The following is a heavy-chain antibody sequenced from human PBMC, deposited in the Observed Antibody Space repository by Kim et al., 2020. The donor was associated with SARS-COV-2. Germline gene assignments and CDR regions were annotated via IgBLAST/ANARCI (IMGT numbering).Heavy chain of an antibody. CDR2: IKQDGTEK. V-gene: IGHV3-7*01. J-gene: IGHJ5*02. Sequence: GGSLRLSCAASGFIFTSYWMSWVRQAPGKGLEWVANIKQDGTEKYYVDSVKGRFTISRDNPKKLLFLQMNSLRADDTAVYYCARGGGLTMVRGVIDWFDPWGQGTLVTVSS. D-gene: IGHD3-10*01. CDR1: GFIFTSYW. CDR3: ARGGGLTMVRGVIDWFDP.